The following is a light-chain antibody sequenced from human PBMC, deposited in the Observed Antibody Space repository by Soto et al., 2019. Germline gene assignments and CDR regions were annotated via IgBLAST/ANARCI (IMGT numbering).Light chain of an antibody. CDR1: QSVASN. V-gene: IGKV3-15*01. Sequence: EIVMPQSPASLSVSPGESVTLSCRASQSVASNLAWYQQKPGQAPRLLIHGTSTRATGVPARFSGSGSGTDFTLTISSLQAADFAVYHCQHYNNWPITFGQGTRLEIK. J-gene: IGKJ5*01. CDR3: QHYNNWPIT. CDR2: GTS.